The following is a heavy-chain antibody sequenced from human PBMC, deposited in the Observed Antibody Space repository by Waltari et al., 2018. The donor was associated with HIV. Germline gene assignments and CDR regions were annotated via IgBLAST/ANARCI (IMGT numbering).Heavy chain of an antibody. CDR2: SNSDGSST. D-gene: IGHD5-12*01. J-gene: IGHJ2*01. CDR1: GFTFRRYW. Sequence: EVQLVESGGGLVAPGGPVRRSCAASGFTFRRYWQPWVTQAPRKGLVEVSGSNSDGSSTKYADSVKDRFIISRDNAKNTLYLQMNTLRDEDTAVYYCTRVPEVEMATIWYFDLWGRGTLVTVSS. V-gene: IGHV3-74*03. CDR3: TRVPEVEMATIWYFDL.